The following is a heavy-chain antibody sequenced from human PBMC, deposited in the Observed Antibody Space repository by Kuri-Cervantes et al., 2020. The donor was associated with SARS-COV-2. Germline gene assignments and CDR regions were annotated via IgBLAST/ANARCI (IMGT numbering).Heavy chain of an antibody. D-gene: IGHD6-6*01. CDR2: INDSGAT. V-gene: IGHV4-34*01. Sequence: GSLRLSCAVYGGSFSGYQWSWIRQTPGMGLEWIGQINDSGATKYNPSLKSRVIVSMDKSKNQFSLKLSSVTAADTAVYYCARGDGAYSSSSPFDYWGQGTLVTVSS. CDR3: ARGDGAYSSSSPFDY. J-gene: IGHJ4*02. CDR1: GGSFSGYQ.